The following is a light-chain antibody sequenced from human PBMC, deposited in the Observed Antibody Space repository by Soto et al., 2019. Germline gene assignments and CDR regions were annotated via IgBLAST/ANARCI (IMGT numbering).Light chain of an antibody. V-gene: IGLV2-11*01. Sequence: SALTQPRSVSGSPGQSVTISCTGTSSDVGGYNYVSWYQQHPGKAPKLMIYDVSKRPSGVPDRFSGSKSGNTASLTISGLQAEDEADYYCCSYAGSNTHYVFGTGTKVTVL. CDR3: CSYAGSNTHYV. CDR2: DVS. CDR1: SSDVGGYNY. J-gene: IGLJ1*01.